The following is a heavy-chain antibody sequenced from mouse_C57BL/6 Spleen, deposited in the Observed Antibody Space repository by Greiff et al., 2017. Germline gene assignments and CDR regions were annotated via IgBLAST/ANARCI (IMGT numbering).Heavy chain of an antibody. CDR2: IYPSDSET. J-gene: IGHJ4*01. CDR3: ARFYLYAMDY. V-gene: IGHV1-61*01. Sequence: VKLQQPGAELVRPGSSVKLSCKASGYTFTSYWMDWVKQRPGQGLEWIGNIYPSDSETHYNQKFKDKATLTVDKSSSTAYMQLSSLTSEDSAVYYCARFYLYAMDYWGQGTSVTVSS. CDR1: GYTFTSYW. D-gene: IGHD5-1*01.